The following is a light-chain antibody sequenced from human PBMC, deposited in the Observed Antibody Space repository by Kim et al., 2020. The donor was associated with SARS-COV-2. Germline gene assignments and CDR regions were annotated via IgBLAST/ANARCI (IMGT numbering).Light chain of an antibody. J-gene: IGLJ2*01. Sequence: GQSVTISCSGTSSDVGGDTYVSWYQQHPEKAPKLMIYDVSNRPSGVSNRFSGSKSGNTASLTISGLQAEDEADYYCSSYTSISTLVFGGGTQLTVL. V-gene: IGLV2-14*03. CDR3: SSYTSISTLV. CDR2: DVS. CDR1: SSDVGGDTY.